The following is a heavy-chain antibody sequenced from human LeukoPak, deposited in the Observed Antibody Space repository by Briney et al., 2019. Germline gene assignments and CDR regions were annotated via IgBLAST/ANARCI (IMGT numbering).Heavy chain of an antibody. D-gene: IGHD5-24*01. CDR2: VRSKANSYAT. CDR1: GFTFSDSG. V-gene: IGHV3-73*01. J-gene: IGHJ4*02. Sequence: GGSLGLSCAASGFTFSDSGMHWVRQASGKGLEWVGHVRSKANSYATAYAASVRGRFTISRDDSKNTAFLQMKSLKTDDTAVYYCTTVAMATTSGFDYWGQGTQVTVSS. CDR3: TTVAMATTSGFDY.